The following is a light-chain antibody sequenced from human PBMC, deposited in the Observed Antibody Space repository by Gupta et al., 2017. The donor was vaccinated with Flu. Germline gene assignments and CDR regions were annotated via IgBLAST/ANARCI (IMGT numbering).Light chain of an antibody. J-gene: IGKJ1*01. CDR3: KQRYNTLRLR. CDR1: PSISSN. Sequence: DIQMTQSPSSLSASVGDRVTITCRASPSISSNLNWYQQKPGKAPKLLIYGASTLQSGVPSRFRGSGSGTDCTLTISSLKPEDVSTYYWKQRYNTLRLRFGQGTKLEIK. CDR2: GAS. V-gene: IGKV1-39*01.